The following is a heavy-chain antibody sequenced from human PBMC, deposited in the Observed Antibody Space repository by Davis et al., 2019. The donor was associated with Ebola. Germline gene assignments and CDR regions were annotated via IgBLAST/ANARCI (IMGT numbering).Heavy chain of an antibody. V-gene: IGHV1-69*13. CDR1: GGTFSSYA. CDR3: ARGFAGGVTLCTSTSCYGNYFDY. J-gene: IGHJ4*02. Sequence: SVKVSCKASGGTFSSYAISWVRQAPGQGLEWMGGIIPIFGTANYAQKFQGRVTITADESTSTAYMELRSLRSDDTAVYYCARGFAGGVTLCTSTSCYGNYFDYWGQGTLVTVSS. D-gene: IGHD2-2*01. CDR2: IIPIFGTA.